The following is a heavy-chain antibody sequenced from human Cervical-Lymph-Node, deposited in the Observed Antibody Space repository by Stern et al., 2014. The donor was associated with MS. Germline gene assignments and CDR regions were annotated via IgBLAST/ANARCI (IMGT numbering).Heavy chain of an antibody. V-gene: IGHV5-51*01. J-gene: IGHJ5*02. CDR1: GYSLTSYW. CDR3: ARLAYCGGDCRRGFDP. Sequence: VQLVQSGAEVKKPGESLKISCKGSGYSLTSYWIGWVRQMPGKGLEWMGIIYPGDSDTRYSPSFQGQVTISADKSISTAYLQWSSLKASDTAMYYCARLAYCGGDCRRGFDPWGQGTLVTVSS. CDR2: IYPGDSDT. D-gene: IGHD2-21*02.